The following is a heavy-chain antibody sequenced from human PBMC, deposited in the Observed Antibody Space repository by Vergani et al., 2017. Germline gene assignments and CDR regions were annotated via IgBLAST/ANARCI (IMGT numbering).Heavy chain of an antibody. CDR3: GRGSNNYN. V-gene: IGHV3-23*04. J-gene: IGHJ4*02. Sequence: EVQLVESGGGLVQPGGSLRLSCVASGFTFSSHAMSWVRQGHGQGLEWVSSIQNTGDSTHYADSVKGRFTISRDNSKNTLYLQMNSLRVEDTAVYYCGRGSNNYNWGKGTLVTVSS. CDR1: GFTFSSHA. CDR2: IQNTGDST. D-gene: IGHD5-24*01.